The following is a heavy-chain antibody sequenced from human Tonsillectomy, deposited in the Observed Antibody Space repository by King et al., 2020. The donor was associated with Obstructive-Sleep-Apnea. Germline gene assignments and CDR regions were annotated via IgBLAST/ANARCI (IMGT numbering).Heavy chain of an antibody. J-gene: IGHJ6*02. CDR2: IKQDGSEK. Sequence: VQLVESGGGLVRPGESLTLSCAASGFTFSRYWMSGVRQAPGKGLEWVASIKQDGSEKYYVDSVEGRFRISRDNGRNSLHLQMSSLRAEDTAVFYCVRCSAGNFWSVSYSYGMDVWGQGTSVIVSS. CDR1: GFTFSRYW. V-gene: IGHV3-7*03. D-gene: IGHD3-3*01. CDR3: VRCSAGNFWSVSYSYGMDV.